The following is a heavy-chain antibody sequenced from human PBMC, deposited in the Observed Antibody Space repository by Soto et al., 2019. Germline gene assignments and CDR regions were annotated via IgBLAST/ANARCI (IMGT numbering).Heavy chain of an antibody. V-gene: IGHV1-18*01. J-gene: IGHJ6*02. CDR3: ASGVGSETHYYYGMDV. CDR2: ISAYNGNT. CDR1: GYTFTSYG. Sequence: GASVKVSCKASGYTFTSYGISWVRQAPGQGLEWMGWISAYNGNTNYAQKLQGRVTMTTDTSTSTAYMELRSLRSDDTAVYYCASGVGSETHYYYGMDVWGQGTTVTVSS. D-gene: IGHD3-3*01.